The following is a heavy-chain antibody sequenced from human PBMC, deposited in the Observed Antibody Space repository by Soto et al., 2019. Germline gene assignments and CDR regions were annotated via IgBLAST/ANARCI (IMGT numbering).Heavy chain of an antibody. CDR1: GFTFSTYG. CDR3: AKDRGAIAARRDFDY. J-gene: IGHJ4*02. V-gene: IGHV3-23*01. D-gene: IGHD6-6*01. Sequence: QPGGSLRLSCAASGFTFSTYGMSWVRQAPGKGLEWVSAIGGSGGNTYYADSVKGRFTISRDNSKNTLYLQMNSLGVDDTAVYYCAKDRGAIAARRDFDYWGQGTLVTVS. CDR2: IGGSGGNT.